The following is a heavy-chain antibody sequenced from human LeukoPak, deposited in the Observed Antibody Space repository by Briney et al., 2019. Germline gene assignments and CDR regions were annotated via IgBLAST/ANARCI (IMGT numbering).Heavy chain of an antibody. D-gene: IGHD4-11*01. CDR1: GYTFTGYY. J-gene: IGHJ4*02. CDR3: ATPGGLDSNYISDY. CDR2: INPNSGGT. V-gene: IGHV1-2*02. Sequence: ASVKVSCKASGYTFTGYYMRWVRQAPGQGLEWLGWINPNSGGTNYAQKFQGRVTMTRDTSISTAYMELSRLRSDDTAVYYCATPGGLDSNYISDYWGQGTLVTVSS.